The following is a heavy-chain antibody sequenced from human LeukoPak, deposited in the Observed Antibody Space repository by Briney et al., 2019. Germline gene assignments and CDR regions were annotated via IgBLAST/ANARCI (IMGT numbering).Heavy chain of an antibody. Sequence: GGSLRLSCATSGFTFSSYSMSWVRQAPGKGLEWVSYISSSGSTIYYAASVKGRFIISRDNARKSVSLQMNSLRDEDTAVYYCARTTVFDYWGQGTLVTVSS. CDR3: ARTTVFDY. D-gene: IGHD1-14*01. CDR2: ISSSGSTI. V-gene: IGHV3-48*02. J-gene: IGHJ4*02. CDR1: GFTFSSYS.